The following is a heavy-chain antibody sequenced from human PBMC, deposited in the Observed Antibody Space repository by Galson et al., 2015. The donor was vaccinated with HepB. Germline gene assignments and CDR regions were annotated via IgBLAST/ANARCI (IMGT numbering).Heavy chain of an antibody. CDR3: ARDAPVMTGYSSSGFDY. D-gene: IGHD6-13*01. CDR1: GFTFSSYA. J-gene: IGHJ4*02. CDR2: ISYDGSNK. V-gene: IGHV3-30*04. Sequence: SLRLSCAASGFTFSSYAMHWVRQAPGKGLEWVAVISYDGSNKYYADSVKGRFTISRDNSKNTLYLQMNSLRAEDTAVYYCARDAPVMTGYSSSGFDYWGQGTLVTVSS.